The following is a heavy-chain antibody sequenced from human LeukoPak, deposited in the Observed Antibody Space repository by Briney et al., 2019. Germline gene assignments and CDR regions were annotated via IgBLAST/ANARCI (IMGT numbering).Heavy chain of an antibody. Sequence: GSLRLSCAASGFTFSSNYMHWVRQAPGKGLVWVSRINTDGSDRTHADFVKGRFTISRDNAKNTLYLEMNSLRAEDTAVYYCARALRSPGDSGLDYWGQGALVTVSS. CDR2: INTDGSDR. V-gene: IGHV3-74*03. CDR1: GFTFSSNY. CDR3: ARALRSPGDSGLDY. D-gene: IGHD3-10*01. J-gene: IGHJ4*02.